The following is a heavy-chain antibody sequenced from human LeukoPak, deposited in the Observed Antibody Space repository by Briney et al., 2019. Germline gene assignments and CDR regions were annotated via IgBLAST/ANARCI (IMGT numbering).Heavy chain of an antibody. Sequence: ASVKVSCKASGGTFSSYAISWVRQAPGQGLEWMGRIIPILGIANYAQKFQGRVTITADKSTSTAYMELGSLRSEDTAVYYCARGGIDFWSGYPTDYWGQGTLVTVSS. CDR1: GGTFSSYA. V-gene: IGHV1-69*04. D-gene: IGHD3-3*01. CDR3: ARGGIDFWSGYPTDY. J-gene: IGHJ4*02. CDR2: IIPILGIA.